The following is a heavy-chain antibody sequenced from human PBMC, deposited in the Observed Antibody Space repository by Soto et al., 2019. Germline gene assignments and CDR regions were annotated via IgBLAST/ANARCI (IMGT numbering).Heavy chain of an antibody. V-gene: IGHV1-69*06. J-gene: IGHJ3*02. D-gene: IGHD2-21*02. Sequence: QVQLVQSGAEVKKPGSSVKVSCKASGGTFSSYAISWVRQAPGQGLEWMGGIIPIFGTANYAQKFQGRVTITADKSTSTAYMELSSLRSEDTAVYYCARAAYSRAYCGGDCYSGAFDIWGQGTMVTVSS. CDR3: ARAAYSRAYCGGDCYSGAFDI. CDR2: IIPIFGTA. CDR1: GGTFSSYA.